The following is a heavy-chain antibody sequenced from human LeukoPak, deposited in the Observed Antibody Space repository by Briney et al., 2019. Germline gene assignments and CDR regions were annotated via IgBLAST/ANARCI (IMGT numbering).Heavy chain of an antibody. CDR1: GYSISSGYY. D-gene: IGHD2-21*02. Sequence: PSETLSLTCTVSGYSISSGYYWGWIRQPPGKGLEWIGSIYHSGSTYYNPSLKSRVTISIDTSKNQFSLKLSSVTAADTAVYYCAREAYCGGDCYSGFDYWGQGTLVTVSS. CDR3: AREAYCGGDCYSGFDY. CDR2: IYHSGST. V-gene: IGHV4-38-2*02. J-gene: IGHJ4*02.